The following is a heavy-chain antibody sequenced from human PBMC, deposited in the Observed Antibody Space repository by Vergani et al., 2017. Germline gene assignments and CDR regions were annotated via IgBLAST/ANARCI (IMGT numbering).Heavy chain of an antibody. D-gene: IGHD1-1*01. J-gene: IGHJ4*02. V-gene: IGHV5-51*01. CDR1: EYSFGNYW. Sequence: EVELVQSGPEMRKPGESLQISCKGSEYSFGNYWIGWVRQLPGKGLEWMGIIYPADSDTRYSPSFQGQVTISADKSISTAFLQWDSLKASGTALYYCARHTTYTDSWGQGTLVTVSS. CDR3: ARHTTYTDS. CDR2: IYPADSDT.